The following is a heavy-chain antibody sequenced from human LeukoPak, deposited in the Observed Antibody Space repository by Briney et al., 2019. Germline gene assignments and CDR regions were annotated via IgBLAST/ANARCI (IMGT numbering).Heavy chain of an antibody. J-gene: IGHJ3*02. CDR3: AKGYWSGIAPLDAFDI. Sequence: GRSLRLSCAASGFTFDDYAMHWVRQAPGKGLEWVSGISWNSGSIGYADSVKGRFTISRDNAKNSLYLQMNSLRAEDMALYYCAKGYWSGIAPLDAFDIWGQGTMVTVSS. V-gene: IGHV3-9*03. CDR2: ISWNSGSI. D-gene: IGHD3-3*01. CDR1: GFTFDDYA.